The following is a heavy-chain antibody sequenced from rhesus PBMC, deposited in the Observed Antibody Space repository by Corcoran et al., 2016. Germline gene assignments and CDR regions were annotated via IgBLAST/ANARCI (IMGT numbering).Heavy chain of an antibody. J-gene: IGHJ4*01. D-gene: IGHD1-44*01. CDR2: IYGRRWNT. Sequence: QVQLQESVPGVVKPSETLSLTCAVSGYSIRSSYDWSWIRPPPGPGLALIVDIYGRRWNTNNNPCLKNRITIQKDTSRNQFSLNVSSVTAADSAVYYWAREAYSVNRVSYFDYWGQGVLVTVSS. CDR3: AREAYSVNRVSYFDY. V-gene: IGHV4-127*01. CDR1: GYSIRSSYD.